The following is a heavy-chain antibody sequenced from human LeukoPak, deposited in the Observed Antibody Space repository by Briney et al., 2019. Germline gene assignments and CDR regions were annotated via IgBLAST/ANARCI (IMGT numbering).Heavy chain of an antibody. CDR1: GGSISSYY. D-gene: IGHD6-13*01. J-gene: IGHJ5*02. CDR3: ARGVCGSSCGFDP. CDR2: IYYSGST. V-gene: IGHV4-59*01. Sequence: SETLSLTCTVSGGSISSYYWSWIRQPPGKGLEWIGYIYYSGSTNYNPSLKSRVTISVDTSKNQFSLKLSSVTAADTAVYYCARGVCGSSCGFDPWGQGTLVTVSS.